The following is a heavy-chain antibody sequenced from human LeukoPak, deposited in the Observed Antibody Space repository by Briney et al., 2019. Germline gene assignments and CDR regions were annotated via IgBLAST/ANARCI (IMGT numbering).Heavy chain of an antibody. D-gene: IGHD4-17*01. J-gene: IGHJ2*01. V-gene: IGHV1-2*02. CDR1: GYTFTGYY. CDR3: ARSYGDYYDWYFDL. Sequence: GASVKVSCKASGYTFTGYYMHWVRQAPGQGLEWMGWINPNSGGTNYAQKFQGRVTMTRDTSISTAYMELSRLRSDDTAVYYCARSYGDYYDWYFDLWGRGTLVTASS. CDR2: INPNSGGT.